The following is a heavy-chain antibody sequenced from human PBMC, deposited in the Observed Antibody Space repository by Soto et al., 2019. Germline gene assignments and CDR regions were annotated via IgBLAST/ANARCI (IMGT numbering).Heavy chain of an antibody. CDR2: TYSRGDT. Sequence: SETLSLTCSVSGGSMRSYYWNWLRQPAGKGLEWIGRTYSRGDTNYNPSVKSRVTMSVDTSKNEFSLRLNSVTAADTAVYYCAGIGEDVYYGMDVWGQGTTVTV. V-gene: IGHV4-4*07. CDR3: AGIGEDVYYGMDV. J-gene: IGHJ6*02. D-gene: IGHD2-21*01. CDR1: GGSMRSYY.